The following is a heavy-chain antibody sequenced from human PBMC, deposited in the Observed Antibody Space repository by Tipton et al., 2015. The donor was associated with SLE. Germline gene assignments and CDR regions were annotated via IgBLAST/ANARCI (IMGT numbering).Heavy chain of an antibody. V-gene: IGHV4-31*03. Sequence: TLSLTCIVSGGSITTRSYYWGWIRQHPGKGLEWIGFISYDGRTKYNPSLKSRVTISLDTSKTQFFLRLSSVTAADTAVYSCARTAGRSVKLWYFDLWGRGTLVTVSS. CDR3: ARTAGRSVKLWYFDL. D-gene: IGHD5-18*01. CDR2: ISYDGRT. J-gene: IGHJ2*01. CDR1: GGSITTRSYY.